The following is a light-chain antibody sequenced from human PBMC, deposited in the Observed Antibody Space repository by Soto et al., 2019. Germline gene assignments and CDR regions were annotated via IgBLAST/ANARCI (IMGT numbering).Light chain of an antibody. J-gene: IGKJ4*01. Sequence: EIVLTQSPATLSLSPGERATLSCRASQSVGSYLAWYQQKPGQAPSLLIYDASNRATGIPARFSGSGSGTDFTLTINSLEPEDFAVYYCQQRSNWPPTFGGGTKVEIK. V-gene: IGKV3-11*01. CDR2: DAS. CDR1: QSVGSY. CDR3: QQRSNWPPT.